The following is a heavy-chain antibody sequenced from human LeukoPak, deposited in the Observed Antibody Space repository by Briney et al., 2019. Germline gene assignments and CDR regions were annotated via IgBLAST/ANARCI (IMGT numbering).Heavy chain of an antibody. D-gene: IGHD6-19*01. V-gene: IGHV3-49*03. CDR3: TRGRYSTGWDFDY. Sequence: GGSLRLSCTISGFSFGEYAMSWFRQAPGKGLEWVAFIRNKYFSGTTEYAASVKGRFTVSRDDSESIAYLQMNSLKTEDTAVYYCTRGRYSTGWDFDYWGQGTLVTVSS. CDR2: IRNKYFSGTT. CDR1: GFSFGEYA. J-gene: IGHJ4*02.